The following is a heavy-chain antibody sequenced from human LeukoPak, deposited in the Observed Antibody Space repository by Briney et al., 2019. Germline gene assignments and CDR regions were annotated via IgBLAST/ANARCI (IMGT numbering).Heavy chain of an antibody. V-gene: IGHV2-5*02. CDR3: AHRLGGMIVVDYYFDY. J-gene: IGHJ4*02. CDR1: GFSLSTSGVG. D-gene: IGHD3-22*01. Sequence: ESGPTLVKPTQTLTLTCTFSGFSLSTSGVGVGWIRQPPGKALEWLALIYWDDDKRYSPSLKSRLTITKDTSKNQVVLTMTNMDPVDTATYYCAHRLGGMIVVDYYFDYWGQGTLVTVSS. CDR2: IYWDDDK.